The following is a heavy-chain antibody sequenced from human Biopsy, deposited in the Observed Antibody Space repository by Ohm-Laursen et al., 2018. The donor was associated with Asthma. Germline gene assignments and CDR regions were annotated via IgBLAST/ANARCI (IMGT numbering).Heavy chain of an antibody. J-gene: IGHJ4*02. D-gene: IGHD4-17*01. CDR2: HDHEEGGT. Sequence: GASVKVSCKLSGYSLTDLSMHWVRQAPGQGLEWMGGHDHEEGGTVYARRFQGRVTMTEDTSTDTAYMELSSLSSDDTAVYYCASDFPKDYVRYNFQFWGQGTLVTVSS. CDR3: ASDFPKDYVRYNFQF. V-gene: IGHV1-24*01. CDR1: GYSLTDLS.